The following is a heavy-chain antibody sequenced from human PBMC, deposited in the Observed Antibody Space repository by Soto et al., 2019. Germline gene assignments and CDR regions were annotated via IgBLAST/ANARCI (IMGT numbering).Heavy chain of an antibody. CDR1: GASIGTYY. D-gene: IGHD3-9*01. J-gene: IGHJ3*01. CDR3: ARGVFHWFSYLFYL. V-gene: IGHV4-59*01. CDR2: IYYSGRT. Sequence: SETLSLTCTVSGASIGTYYWSWIRQPPWKGLEWIGYIYYSGRTNYKPSLKIRVTLSLDPSKTHSSLRLISVPAAHTPLFFFARGVFHWFSYLFYLWAQGTMLPV.